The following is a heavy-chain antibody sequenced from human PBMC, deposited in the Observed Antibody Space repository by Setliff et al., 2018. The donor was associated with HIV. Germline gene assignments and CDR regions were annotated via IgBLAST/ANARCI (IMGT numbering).Heavy chain of an antibody. V-gene: IGHV3-21*01. CDR2: ISSGSSYI. J-gene: IGHJ4*02. D-gene: IGHD3-10*01. CDR3: ASVLRYYGSGSYPFGY. CDR1: GFTFSSYT. Sequence: KPGGSLRLSCAASGFTFSSYTMNWVRQAPGKGLEWVSSISSGSSYIYYAESVKGRFTISRDNAKNSLYLQMNSLRAEDTAVYYCASVLRYYGSGSYPFGYWGQGTLVTVSS.